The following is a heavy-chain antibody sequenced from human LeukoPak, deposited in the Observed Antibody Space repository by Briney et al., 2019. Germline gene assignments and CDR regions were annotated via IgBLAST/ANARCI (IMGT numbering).Heavy chain of an antibody. J-gene: IGHJ4*02. V-gene: IGHV1-69*04. CDR1: GGTFSSYA. CDR2: IIPILGIA. Sequence: SVKVSRKASGGTFSSYAISWVRQAPGQGLEWMGRIIPILGIANYAQKFQGRVTITADKSTSTAYMELSSLRSEDTAVYYCARSRDGYRDGFDYWGQGTLVTVSS. CDR3: ARSRDGYRDGFDY. D-gene: IGHD5-24*01.